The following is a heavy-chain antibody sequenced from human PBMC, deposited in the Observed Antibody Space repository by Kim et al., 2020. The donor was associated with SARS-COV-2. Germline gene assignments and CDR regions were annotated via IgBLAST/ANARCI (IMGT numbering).Heavy chain of an antibody. Sequence: GESLKISCKGSGYSFTSYWIGWVRQMPGKGLEWMGIIYPGDSDTRYSPSFQGQVTISADKSISTAYLQWSSLKASDTAMYYCARLAARYYYYYGMDVWGQGTTVTVSS. CDR2: IYPGDSDT. V-gene: IGHV5-51*01. D-gene: IGHD2-15*01. CDR1: GYSFTSYW. J-gene: IGHJ6*02. CDR3: ARLAARYYYYYGMDV.